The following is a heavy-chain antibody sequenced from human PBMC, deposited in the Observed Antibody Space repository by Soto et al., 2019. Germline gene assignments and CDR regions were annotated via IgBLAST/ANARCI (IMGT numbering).Heavy chain of an antibody. CDR3: ARERYYDSNNYYYGMDV. V-gene: IGHV1-18*01. J-gene: IGHJ6*02. CDR1: GYTFTSYG. Sequence: ASVKVSCKASGYTFTSYGISWVRQAPGQGLEWMGWISAYNGNTNYAQKIQGRVTMTTDTSTSTAYMELRSLRSDDTAVYYCARERYYDSNNYYYGMDVWGQGTTVTVSS. D-gene: IGHD3-22*01. CDR2: ISAYNGNT.